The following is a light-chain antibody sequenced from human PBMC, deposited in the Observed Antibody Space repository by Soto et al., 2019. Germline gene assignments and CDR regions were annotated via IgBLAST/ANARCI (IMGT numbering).Light chain of an antibody. V-gene: IGKV3-15*01. CDR2: GAS. CDR1: QTINSN. J-gene: IGKJ2*01. CDR3: QQYHNWPPQYT. Sequence: EIVMTQSPATLSVSPGERATVSCRASQTINSNLAWYQQKPGQAPRLLIHGASTRATGVPARFSGSGSGTEFTHTISSLQSEDFAVYYCQQYHNWPPQYTFGQGTKLQI.